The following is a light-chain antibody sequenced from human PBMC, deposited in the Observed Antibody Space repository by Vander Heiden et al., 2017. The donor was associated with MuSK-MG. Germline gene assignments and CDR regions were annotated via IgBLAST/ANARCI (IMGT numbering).Light chain of an antibody. CDR1: SSTIGSNT. J-gene: IGLJ2*01. V-gene: IGLV1-44*01. CDR3: AAWDDSLNGPV. CDR2: SNN. Sequence: QSVLTQPPSASGTPGQRVTIPCSGSSSTIGSNTVNWYQQLPGTAPKLLIFSNNQRPSGVPDRFSGSKSGTSASLATSVLQSEDEADYYCAAWDDSLNGPVFGGGTKLTVL.